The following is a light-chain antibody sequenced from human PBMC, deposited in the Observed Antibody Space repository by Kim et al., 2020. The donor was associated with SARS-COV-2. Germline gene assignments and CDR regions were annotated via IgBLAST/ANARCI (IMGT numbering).Light chain of an antibody. Sequence: GKTVTIACTRSIGSIASNYVQCYQQRPGSAPTTVIYEDNQRPSGVPDRFSGSIDSSSNSASLTISGLKTEDEADYYCQSYDSSNWVFGGGTQLTVL. J-gene: IGLJ3*02. CDR3: QSYDSSNWV. V-gene: IGLV6-57*03. CDR1: IGSIASNY. CDR2: EDN.